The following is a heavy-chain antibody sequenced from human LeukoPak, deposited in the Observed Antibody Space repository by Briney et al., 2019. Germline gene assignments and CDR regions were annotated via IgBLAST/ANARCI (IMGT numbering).Heavy chain of an antibody. J-gene: IGHJ4*02. D-gene: IGHD1-26*01. CDR3: ARGGSYLFDY. V-gene: IGHV3-9*01. CDR1: GFTFDDYA. Sequence: GGSLRLSCAASGFTFDDYAMHWVRQAPGKGLEWVSGITWNSGSIGYADSVKGRFTISRDNAKNTLYLQMNSLRAEDTAVYYCARGGSYLFDYWGQGTLVTVSS. CDR2: ITWNSGSI.